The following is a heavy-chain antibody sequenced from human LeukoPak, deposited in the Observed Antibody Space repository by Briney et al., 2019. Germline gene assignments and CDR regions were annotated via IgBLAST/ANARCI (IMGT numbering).Heavy chain of an antibody. D-gene: IGHD4-11*01. CDR1: VFTFSHLY. CDR2: SRNKVYSYTT. CDR3: ARARRSTVNYGMDV. V-gene: IGHV3-72*01. Sequence: PGGSLRLSCAASVFTFSHLYMDWLRQAPGKGLEWVGRSRNKVYSYTTEYAAPVKGRFTISRDDSKNTAYLQMNSLETQDTAVYYCARARRSTVNYGMDVWGQGTTVTVSS. J-gene: IGHJ6*02.